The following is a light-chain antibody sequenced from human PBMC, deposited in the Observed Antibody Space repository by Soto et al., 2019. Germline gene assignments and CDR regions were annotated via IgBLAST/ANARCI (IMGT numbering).Light chain of an antibody. CDR3: CSYAGTTTFVA. Sequence: QSVLSQPASVSGSPGQSITISCTGASSALGSSNLVSWYQQYPGKAPKLVIYEGSKRPSGVSYRFSGSTSGNTASLTISGLQDDDEADYYCCSYAGTTTFVAFGGGTKLTVL. CDR2: EGS. CDR1: SSALGSSNL. V-gene: IGLV2-23*03. J-gene: IGLJ2*01.